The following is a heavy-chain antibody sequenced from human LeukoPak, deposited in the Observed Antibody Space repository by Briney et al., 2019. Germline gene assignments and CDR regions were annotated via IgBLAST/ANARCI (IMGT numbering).Heavy chain of an antibody. CDR1: GFTFDDYG. D-gene: IGHD3-22*01. Sequence: GGSLRLSCAASGFTFDDYGMSWVRQAPGKGLEWVSGINWNGGSTGYADSVKGRFTISRDNAKTSLYLQMNSLRAEDTALYCCARGRPLYDSSGYYVYYFDYWGQGTLVTVSS. CDR2: INWNGGST. V-gene: IGHV3-20*04. CDR3: ARGRPLYDSSGYYVYYFDY. J-gene: IGHJ4*02.